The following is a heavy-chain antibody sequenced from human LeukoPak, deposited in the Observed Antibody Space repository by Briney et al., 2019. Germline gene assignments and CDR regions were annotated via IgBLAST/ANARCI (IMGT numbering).Heavy chain of an antibody. CDR2: INHSGST. V-gene: IGHV4-34*01. CDR3: ARARATRNWGSYRMNFDY. D-gene: IGHD3-16*02. Sequence: SETLSLTCAVYGGSFSGYYWSWIRQPPGKGLEWIGEINHSGSTNYNPSLKSRVTISVDTSKNQFSLKLSSETAADTAVYYCARARATRNWGSYRMNFDYWGQGTLVTVSS. J-gene: IGHJ4*02. CDR1: GGSFSGYY.